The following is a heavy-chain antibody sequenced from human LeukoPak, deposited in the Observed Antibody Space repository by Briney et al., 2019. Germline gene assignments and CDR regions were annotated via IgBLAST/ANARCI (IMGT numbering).Heavy chain of an antibody. J-gene: IGHJ4*02. CDR2: TYYRSKWYN. CDR1: GDSVSSNSAA. Sequence: SQTLSLTCAVSGDSVSSNSAAWNWIRQSPSRGLEWLGRTYYRSKWYNDYAVSVKSRITIDPDTSKNQFSLKLSSVTAADTAVYYCARERTDQYNFDYWGQGALVTVSS. V-gene: IGHV6-1*01. D-gene: IGHD1-1*01. CDR3: ARERTDQYNFDY.